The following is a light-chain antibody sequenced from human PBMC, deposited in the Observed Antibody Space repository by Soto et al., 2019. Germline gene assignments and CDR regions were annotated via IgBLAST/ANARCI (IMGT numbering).Light chain of an antibody. J-gene: IGKJ5*01. V-gene: IGKV3-20*01. CDR3: QHYYGTSPIT. Sequence: ENFLTQSPCTLSLSPVEIATLSCRASQSVSSRLAWYQHKSGQAPRLLISGASSRATGIPDRFSGSGSGTDFTLTISRLEPEDFALYYCQHYYGTSPITFGQGTRLEIK. CDR1: QSVSSR. CDR2: GAS.